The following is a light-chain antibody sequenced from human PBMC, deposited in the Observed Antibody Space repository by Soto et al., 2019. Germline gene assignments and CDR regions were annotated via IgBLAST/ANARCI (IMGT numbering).Light chain of an antibody. J-gene: IGKJ3*01. V-gene: IGKV2-28*01. Sequence: DIVMTQSPLSLPVTPGEPASSSCRSSQSLLHSNGYNYLDWYLQKPGQSPQLLIYLGSNRASGVPDRFSGSGSGTDFTLRISRVEAEDVGVYYCMQALHTPRFGPGTKVDIK. CDR2: LGS. CDR1: QSLLHSNGYNY. CDR3: MQALHTPR.